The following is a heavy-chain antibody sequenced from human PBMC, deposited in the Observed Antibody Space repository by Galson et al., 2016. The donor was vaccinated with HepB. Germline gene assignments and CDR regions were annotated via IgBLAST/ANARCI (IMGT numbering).Heavy chain of an antibody. CDR2: ISDSEST. CDR1: GGSVSSASHY. J-gene: IGHJ6*02. D-gene: IGHD2-2*02. Sequence: TLSLTCTVSGGSVSSASHYLSWVRQPTGKGLGWIGYISDSESTNYNPSLKGRVTISLDRSKNQFSLRLNSVIAADTAVYYCAKDEGFYNGMDFWGQGTTVTVSS. CDR3: AKDEGFYNGMDF. V-gene: IGHV4-61*01.